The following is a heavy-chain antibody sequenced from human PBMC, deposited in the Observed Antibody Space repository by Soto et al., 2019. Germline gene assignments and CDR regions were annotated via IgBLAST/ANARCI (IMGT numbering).Heavy chain of an antibody. CDR1: GYTFTSYG. Sequence: QVHLVQSRAEVKKPGASVKVSCKASGYTFTSYGITWVRQAPGQGLEWMGWMSAHNGNTDYAQKLQGRVIVTRDTSTSTAYMELRSLISDDTAVYYCARGRYGDYWGQGALVTVSS. CDR2: MSAHNGNT. D-gene: IGHD1-1*01. CDR3: ARGRYGDY. V-gene: IGHV1-18*01. J-gene: IGHJ4*02.